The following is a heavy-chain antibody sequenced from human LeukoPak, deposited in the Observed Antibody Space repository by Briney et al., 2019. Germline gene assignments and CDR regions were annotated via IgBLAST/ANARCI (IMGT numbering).Heavy chain of an antibody. J-gene: IGHJ4*02. D-gene: IGHD6-19*01. CDR1: GFTFSSYA. V-gene: IGHV3-30*02. CDR3: AKDPLAYNSGWYYFDY. CDR2: IRYDGTNN. Sequence: GGSLRLSCVASGFTFSSYAMHWVRQAPGTGLEWVAFIRYDGTNNYYVDSVKGRFTISRDDSNNTLYLQMNSLRTEDTAVYSCAKDPLAYNSGWYYFDYWGQGTLVTVSS.